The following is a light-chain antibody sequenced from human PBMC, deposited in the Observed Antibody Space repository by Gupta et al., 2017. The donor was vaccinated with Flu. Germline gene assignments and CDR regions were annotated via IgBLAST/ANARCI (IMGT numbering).Light chain of an antibody. Sequence: SYELTQPPSVSVSPGQTACITCSGDKLGDKYACWYQQKPGQSPVLVIYQDNKRPSGIPERFSGSNSGNTATLTISGTQAKDEADYYCQAWDSSTSWVFGGGTKLTVL. V-gene: IGLV3-1*01. CDR3: QAWDSSTSWV. CDR1: KLGDKY. CDR2: QDN. J-gene: IGLJ3*02.